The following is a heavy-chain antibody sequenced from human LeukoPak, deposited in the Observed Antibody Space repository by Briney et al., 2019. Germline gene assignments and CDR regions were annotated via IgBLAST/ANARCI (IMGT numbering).Heavy chain of an antibody. CDR1: GGSISSSSYY. CDR3: ARLGRGYSYDY. Sequence: SETPSLTCTVSGGSISSSSYYWGWIRQPPGRGLEWIGSIYYSGSTYYNPSLKSRVTISVDTSKNQFSLKLSSVTAADTAVYYCARLGRGYSYDYWGQGTLVTVSS. V-gene: IGHV4-39*01. CDR2: IYYSGST. D-gene: IGHD5-18*01. J-gene: IGHJ4*02.